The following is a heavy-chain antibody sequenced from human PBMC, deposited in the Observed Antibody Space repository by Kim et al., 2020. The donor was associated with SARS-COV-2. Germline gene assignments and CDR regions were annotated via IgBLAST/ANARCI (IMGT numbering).Heavy chain of an antibody. CDR3: ARDSEVIRGPEIDY. V-gene: IGHV3-74*01. D-gene: IGHD3-10*01. J-gene: IGHJ4*02. Sequence: GGSLRLSCAASGFTFSNYWMHWVRQAPGKGLVWVSRIKGDGSITFYADSVKGRFTISRDNAKNTLYLQMNSLRAEDTAVYYCARDSEVIRGPEIDYWGQGTLVTVSS. CDR2: IKGDGSIT. CDR1: GFTFSNYW.